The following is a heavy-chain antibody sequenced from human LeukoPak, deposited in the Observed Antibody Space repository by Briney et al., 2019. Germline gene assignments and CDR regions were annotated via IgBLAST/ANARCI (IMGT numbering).Heavy chain of an antibody. CDR1: GGSISSSSYY. D-gene: IGHD3-10*01. CDR3: ASITMVRGAIGDWFDP. J-gene: IGHJ5*02. CDR2: IYYSGST. Sequence: SETLSLTCTVSGGSISSSSYYWGWIRQPPGKGLEWIGSIYYSGSTYYNPSLKSRATISVDTSKNQFPLKLSSVTAADTAVYYCASITMVRGAIGDWFDPWGQGTLVTVSS. V-gene: IGHV4-39*01.